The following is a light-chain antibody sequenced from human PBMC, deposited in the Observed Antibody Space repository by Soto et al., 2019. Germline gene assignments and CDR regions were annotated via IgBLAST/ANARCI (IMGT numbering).Light chain of an antibody. Sequence: DIHMTQSPSTLSASVGDRVVITCRASQNIDRWLAWYQQKPRKAPQLLIYRASFTESGVPPRFSGSGSGTEFTLTITSLQPDDFATYFCQHYNRYPYSFGQGTKLQI. CDR2: RAS. CDR1: QNIDRW. V-gene: IGKV1-5*03. J-gene: IGKJ2*03. CDR3: QHYNRYPYS.